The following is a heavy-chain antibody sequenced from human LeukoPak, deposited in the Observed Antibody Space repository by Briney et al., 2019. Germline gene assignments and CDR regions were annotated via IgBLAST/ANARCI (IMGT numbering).Heavy chain of an antibody. CDR2: ISSSGSTI. J-gene: IGHJ4*02. Sequence: GGSLRLSCAASGFTFSSYEMNWVRQAPGKGLEWVSYISSSGSTIYYADSVKGRFTISRDNAKNSLYLQMNSLRAEDTAVYYGARGFTDYFDYWGQGTLVTVSS. V-gene: IGHV3-48*03. CDR1: GFTFSSYE. CDR3: ARGFTDYFDY. D-gene: IGHD3-16*01.